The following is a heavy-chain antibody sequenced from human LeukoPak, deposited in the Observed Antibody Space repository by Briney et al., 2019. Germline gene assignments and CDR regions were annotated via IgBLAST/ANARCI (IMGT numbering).Heavy chain of an antibody. CDR2: IYSGGFT. CDR1: GDSVTSSNYY. Sequence: PSETLSLTCTVSGDSVTSSNYYWGWIRQPPGRGLEYIGSIYSGGFTYYNPSLKSRVTISVDTSKNQFSLKLSSVTAADTAVYYCARVRRVKAVAGYIDYWGQGTLVTVSS. D-gene: IGHD6-19*01. J-gene: IGHJ4*02. CDR3: ARVRRVKAVAGYIDY. V-gene: IGHV4-39*07.